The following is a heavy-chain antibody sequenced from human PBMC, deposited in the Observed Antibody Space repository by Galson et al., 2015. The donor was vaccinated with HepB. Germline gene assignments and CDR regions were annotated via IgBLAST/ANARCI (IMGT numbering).Heavy chain of an antibody. J-gene: IGHJ4*02. CDR2: INPSGGGT. V-gene: IGHV1-46*01. CDR3: AFGFKSSGFYPEALDS. CDR1: GYTFSRYY. Sequence: SVKVSCKASGYTFSRYYMHYVRQTPGQGLEWMGRINPSGGGTSYAQKFQGRVTLTSDTSTSTVYMELGSLRSEDTAVFFCAFGFKSSGFYPEALDSWGQGTLVTVSS. D-gene: IGHD3-22*01.